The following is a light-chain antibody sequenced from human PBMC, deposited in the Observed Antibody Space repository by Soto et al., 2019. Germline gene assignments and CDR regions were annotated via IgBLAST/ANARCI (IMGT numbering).Light chain of an antibody. Sequence: DIQMTQSPSSLSASVGDRVTITCRASQSISSYLNWYQQKPGKAPKLLIYAASNLQSGVSSRFSGSGSGTDFTISISSLQTDDFATYYCQPSYSTPLTLGGGTKVDSK. CDR3: QPSYSTPLT. CDR2: AAS. V-gene: IGKV1-39*01. J-gene: IGKJ4*01. CDR1: QSISSY.